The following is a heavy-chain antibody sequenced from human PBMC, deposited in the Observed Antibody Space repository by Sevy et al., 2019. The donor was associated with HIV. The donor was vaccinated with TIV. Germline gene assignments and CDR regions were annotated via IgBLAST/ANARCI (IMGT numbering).Heavy chain of an antibody. D-gene: IGHD2-21*01. CDR1: GFSFSSYG. Sequence: GGSLRLSCAASGFSFSSYGMHWVRQAPGKRLEWMSYIQYDGSNKDYADCVKGRFTISRDNSKNTLSLQMNSLRVEDTAVFYCVKEGGGEGGDHWGQGTLVTVSS. V-gene: IGHV3-30*02. J-gene: IGHJ4*02. CDR3: VKEGGGEGGDH. CDR2: IQYDGSNK.